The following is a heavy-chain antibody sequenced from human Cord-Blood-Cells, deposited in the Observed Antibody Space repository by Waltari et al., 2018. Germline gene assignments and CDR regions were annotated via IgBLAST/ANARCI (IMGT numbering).Heavy chain of an antibody. CDR2: ISYDGSNK. D-gene: IGHD7-27*01. J-gene: IGHJ2*01. CDR1: GFTFSSYG. CDR3: AKPTGDRLSWYFDL. Sequence: QVQLVESGGGVVQPGRSLRLSCAASGFTFSSYGMHWVRQAPGKGLEWVAVISYDGSNKYYADSVKGRFTISRDNSKNTLYLQMNSLRAEDTAVYYCAKPTGDRLSWYFDLWGRGTLVTVSS. V-gene: IGHV3-30*18.